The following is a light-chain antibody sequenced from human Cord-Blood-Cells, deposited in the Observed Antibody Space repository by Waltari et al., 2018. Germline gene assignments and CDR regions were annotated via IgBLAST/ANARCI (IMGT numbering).Light chain of an antibody. CDR1: QSVSSY. J-gene: IGKJ4*01. CDR2: DAS. CDR3: QQRSNWPPLT. Sequence: EIVLTQSPATLSLSPAERATLSCRASQSVSSYLAWYQQKPGQAPRLLIYDASNRATVIPARFSGSGSGTDFTLTISSLEPEDFAVYYCQQRSNWPPLTFGGGTKVEIK. V-gene: IGKV3-11*01.